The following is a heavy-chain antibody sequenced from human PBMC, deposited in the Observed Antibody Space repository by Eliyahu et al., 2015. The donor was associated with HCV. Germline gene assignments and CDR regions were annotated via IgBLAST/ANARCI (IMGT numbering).Heavy chain of an antibody. J-gene: IGHJ5*02. Sequence: QVQLQESGPGLVKPSETLSLTCTVSGGSXTTYYWSWIRQPPGKGLEWIGYIHYSWSTXHNPSLKSRVTISVDTSKNEFSLKLTSVTAADTAVYYCASGGGGIAVAGTGGWFDPWGQGTLVTVSS. V-gene: IGHV4-59*01. CDR3: ASGGGGIAVAGTGGWFDP. CDR2: IHYSWST. CDR1: GGSXTTYY. D-gene: IGHD6-19*01.